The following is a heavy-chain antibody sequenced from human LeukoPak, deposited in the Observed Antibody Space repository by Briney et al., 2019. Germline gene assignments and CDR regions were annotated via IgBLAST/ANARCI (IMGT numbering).Heavy chain of an antibody. CDR1: GFTFSSYG. D-gene: IGHD2/OR15-2a*01. CDR3: AKGSITLDY. CDR2: ISYDGSNK. V-gene: IGHV3-30*18. J-gene: IGHJ4*02. Sequence: PGGSLRLSCAASGFTFSSYGMHWVRQAPGKGLEWVAVISYDGSNKYYADSVKGRFTISRDNSKNTLYLQMNSLRAEDTAVYYCAKGSITLDYWGQGTLVTVSS.